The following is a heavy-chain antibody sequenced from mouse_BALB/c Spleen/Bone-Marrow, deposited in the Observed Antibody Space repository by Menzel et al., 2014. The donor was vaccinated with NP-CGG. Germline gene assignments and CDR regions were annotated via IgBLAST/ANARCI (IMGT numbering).Heavy chain of an antibody. Sequence: VQLQQSGAELVRPGSSVKISCKASGYAFSVYWMNWVKQRPGQGLEWIGQIYPGDGDTNYNGKFKGRATLTADKSSNTAYMQLSSLTSEDSAVYFCARGWTSVDYWGQGTTLTVSS. CDR3: ARGWTSVDY. V-gene: IGHV1-80*01. D-gene: IGHD3-3*01. CDR1: GYAFSVYW. CDR2: IYPGDGDT. J-gene: IGHJ2*01.